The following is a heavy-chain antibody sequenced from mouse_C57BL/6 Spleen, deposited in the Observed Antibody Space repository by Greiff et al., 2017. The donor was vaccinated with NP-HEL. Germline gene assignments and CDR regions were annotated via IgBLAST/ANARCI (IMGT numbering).Heavy chain of an antibody. J-gene: IGHJ4*01. V-gene: IGHV5-15*01. CDR2: ISNLAYSI. CDR1: GFTFSDYG. D-gene: IGHD1-1*01. Sequence: EVKLMESGGGLVQPGGSLKLSCAASGFTFSDYGMAWVRQAPRKGPEWVAFISNLAYSIYYADTVTGRFTISRENAKNTLYLEMSSLRSEDTAMYYCARHRITTVVATWDAMDYWGQGTSVTVSS. CDR3: ARHRITTVVATWDAMDY.